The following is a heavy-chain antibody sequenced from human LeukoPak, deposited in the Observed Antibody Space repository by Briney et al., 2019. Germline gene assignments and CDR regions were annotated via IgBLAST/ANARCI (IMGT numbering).Heavy chain of an antibody. Sequence: NPSETLSLTCAVYGGSFSGYYWSWIRQPPGKGLEWIGEINHSGSTNYNPSLKSRVTISVDTSKNQFSLKLSSVTAADTAVYYCARGGYYYDSSYGFDYWGQGTLVTVSS. CDR3: ARGGYYYDSSYGFDY. CDR2: INHSGST. CDR1: GGSFSGYY. D-gene: IGHD3-22*01. J-gene: IGHJ4*02. V-gene: IGHV4-34*01.